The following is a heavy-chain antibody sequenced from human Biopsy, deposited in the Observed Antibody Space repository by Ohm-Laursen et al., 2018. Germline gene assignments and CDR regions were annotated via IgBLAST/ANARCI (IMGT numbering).Heavy chain of an antibody. V-gene: IGHV3-9*01. J-gene: IGHJ3*02. CDR2: ISWNSGRI. CDR1: GFNFDDFA. CDR3: AKGQAPDGYNYAFDI. Sequence: SLRLSCAASGFNFDDFAMHWVRHTPGKGLGWVSGISWNSGRIAYADSVKGRFTISRDNAKNSLYLQMNSLRAEDTALYYCAKGQAPDGYNYAFDIWGQGTMLTVSS. D-gene: IGHD5-24*01.